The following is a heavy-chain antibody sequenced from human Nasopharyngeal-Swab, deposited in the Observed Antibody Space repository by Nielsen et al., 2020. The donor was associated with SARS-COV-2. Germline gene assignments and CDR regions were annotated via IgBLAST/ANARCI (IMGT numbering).Heavy chain of an antibody. V-gene: IGHV3-33*01. CDR3: ARGRTSGYSYGFYFDY. CDR2: IWYDGSNK. CDR1: GSTFSSYG. Sequence: GGSLRLSCAASGSTFSSYGMHWVRQAPGKGLEWVAVIWYDGSNKYYADSVKGRFTISRDNSKNTLYLQMNSLRAEDTAVYYCARGRTSGYSYGFYFDYWGQGTLVTVSS. J-gene: IGHJ4*02. D-gene: IGHD5-18*01.